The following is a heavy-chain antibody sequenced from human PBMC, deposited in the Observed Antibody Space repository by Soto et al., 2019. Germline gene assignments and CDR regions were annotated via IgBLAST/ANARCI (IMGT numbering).Heavy chain of an antibody. CDR3: ARGKVKGY. CDR2: INHSGST. Sequence: SETLSLTCAVYGGSFSGYYWSWIRQPPGRGLEWIGEINHSGSTNYNPSLKSRVTISVDTSKNQFSLKLSSVTAADTAVYYCARGKVKGYWGQGTLVTVSS. J-gene: IGHJ4*02. CDR1: GGSFSGYY. V-gene: IGHV4-34*01. D-gene: IGHD2-21*01.